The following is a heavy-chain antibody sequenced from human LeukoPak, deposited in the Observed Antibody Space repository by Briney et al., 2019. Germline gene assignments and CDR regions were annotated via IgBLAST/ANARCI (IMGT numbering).Heavy chain of an antibody. D-gene: IGHD2-15*01. CDR2: IYYSGST. Sequence: SETLSLTCTVSGGSISDAAYYWSCIRRHPGEGLKWIGYIYYSGSTSYNPSLKSRVTISVDTSKNQISLKLTSVTAADTAVYYCARAEDCSGGSCLLDYWGQGTLVTVSS. CDR3: ARAEDCSGGSCLLDY. J-gene: IGHJ4*02. CDR1: GGSISDAAYY. V-gene: IGHV4-31*03.